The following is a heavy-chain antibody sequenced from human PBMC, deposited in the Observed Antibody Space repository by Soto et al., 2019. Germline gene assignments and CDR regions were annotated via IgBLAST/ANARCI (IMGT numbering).Heavy chain of an antibody. V-gene: IGHV1-69*06. Sequence: VPLVQSGAEVKKPGSSVKVSCTASGGTFSSYAISWVRQAPGQGLAWMGGIIPIFGTANYAQKLQGRVTITADKSTSTAYMELSSLRSEDTAVYYCARTEEDMVLMVYARYWGQGTLVTVSS. D-gene: IGHD2-8*01. CDR3: ARTEEDMVLMVYARY. CDR1: GGTFSSYA. J-gene: IGHJ4*02. CDR2: IIPIFGTA.